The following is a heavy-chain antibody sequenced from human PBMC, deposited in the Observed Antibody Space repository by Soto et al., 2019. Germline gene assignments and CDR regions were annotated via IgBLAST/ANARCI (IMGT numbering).Heavy chain of an antibody. CDR1: GFSFTSNA. J-gene: IGHJ3*02. CDR3: AKGVGALI. V-gene: IGHV3-30*18. Sequence: PGGSLRLSCQASGFSFTSNAMHWVRQAPGKGLEWVAFISSDGSYKFFADSVKGRFTISRDNSKNTLFLQMNSLRAEDTAVYYCAKGVGALIWGQGTMVTVSS. CDR2: ISSDGSYK. D-gene: IGHD3-10*01.